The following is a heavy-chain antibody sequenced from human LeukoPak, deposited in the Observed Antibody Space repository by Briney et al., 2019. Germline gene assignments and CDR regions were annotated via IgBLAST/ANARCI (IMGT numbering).Heavy chain of an antibody. J-gene: IGHJ5*02. CDR2: IIPIFGTA. D-gene: IGHD3-22*01. CDR1: GGTFSSYA. V-gene: IGHV1-69*06. CDR3: ARGGSGYDSWFDP. Sequence: SVKVSCKASGGTFSSYAISLVRQAPGQGLEWMGGIIPIFGTANYAQKFQGRVTITADKSTSTAYMELSSLRSEDTAVYYCARGGSGYDSWFDPWGQGTLVTVSS.